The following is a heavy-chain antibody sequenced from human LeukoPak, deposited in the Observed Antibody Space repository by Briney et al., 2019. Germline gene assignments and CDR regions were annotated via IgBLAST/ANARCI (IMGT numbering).Heavy chain of an antibody. D-gene: IGHD2-2*02. CDR1: GFTFSSYA. CDR3: AKEGPYCSSTSCYTYYYYGMDV. Sequence: GGSLRLSCAASGFTFSSYAMSWVRQAPGKGLEWVSAISGSGGSTYYADSVKGRFTISRDNSKNTLYLQMNSLRAEDTAVYYCAKEGPYCSSTSCYTYYYYGMDVWGQGTTVTVS. V-gene: IGHV3-23*01. J-gene: IGHJ6*02. CDR2: ISGSGGST.